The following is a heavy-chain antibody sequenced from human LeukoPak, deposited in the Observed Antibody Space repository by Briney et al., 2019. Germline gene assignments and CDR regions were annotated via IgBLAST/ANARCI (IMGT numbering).Heavy chain of an antibody. CDR1: GFTFSSYA. V-gene: IGHV3-30*04. D-gene: IGHD6-19*01. CDR3: ARESSSGWFDY. J-gene: IGHJ5*01. Sequence: GGSLRLSCAASGFTFSSYAMHWVRQAPGKGLEWVAVISYDGSNKYYADSVKGRFTISRDNSKNTLYLQMNSLRAEDTAVYYCARESSSGWFDYWGQGTLVTVSS. CDR2: ISYDGSNK.